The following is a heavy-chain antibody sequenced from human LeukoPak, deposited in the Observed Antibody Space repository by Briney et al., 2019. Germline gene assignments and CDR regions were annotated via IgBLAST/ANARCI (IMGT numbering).Heavy chain of an antibody. CDR1: GGSISSYY. CDR3: ARAHGYDSSGYYFDY. V-gene: IGHV4-59*01. CDR2: IYYSGST. D-gene: IGHD3-22*01. Sequence: SETLSLTCTVSGGSISSYYWSWIRQPPGKGLEWIGYIYYSGSTNYTPSLKSRVAISVDTSKNQFSLKLSSVTAADTAVYYCARAHGYDSSGYYFDYWGQGTLVTVSS. J-gene: IGHJ4*02.